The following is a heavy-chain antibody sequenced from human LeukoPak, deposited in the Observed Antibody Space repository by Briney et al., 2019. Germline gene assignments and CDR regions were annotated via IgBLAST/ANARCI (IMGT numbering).Heavy chain of an antibody. V-gene: IGHV4-34*01. J-gene: IGHJ3*02. CDR1: GGSFSGYY. CDR2: INHSGST. CDR3: ASRVSRQQLVLRAFDI. Sequence: SETLSLTCAVYGGSFSGYYWSWIRHPPGKGLELIGEINHSGSTNYNPSLKSRVTISVDTSKNQFSLKLSSVTAADTAVYYCASRVSRQQLVLRAFDIWGQGTMVTVSS. D-gene: IGHD6-13*01.